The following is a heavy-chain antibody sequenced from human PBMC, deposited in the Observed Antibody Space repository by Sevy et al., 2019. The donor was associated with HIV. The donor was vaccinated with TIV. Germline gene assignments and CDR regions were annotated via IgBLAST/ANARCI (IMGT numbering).Heavy chain of an antibody. Sequence: GGSLRLACAASGFTFVNYAIIWVRQSPGKGLEWISTIINRGTTHYADSVKGRFTISRDNSDNTVSLQMDSLRVDDTAVYCCGSSDLVDKWGQGTLVTVSS. CDR3: GSSDLVDK. CDR2: IINRGTT. V-gene: IGHV3-23*01. D-gene: IGHD2-8*02. CDR1: GFTFVNYA. J-gene: IGHJ4*02.